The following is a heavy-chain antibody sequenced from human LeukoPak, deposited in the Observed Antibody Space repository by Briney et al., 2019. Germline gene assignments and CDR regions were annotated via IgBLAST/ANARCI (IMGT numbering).Heavy chain of an antibody. D-gene: IGHD3-9*01. CDR3: ARDISPILSPYFFDS. Sequence: GGSLRLSCAASGFTFTHYAMHWVRQTPGKGLEWVAVIFYDGTIQYYSDSVRGRLIVSRDNPKNTLYLQMNSLRAEDTAVYYCARDISPILSPYFFDSWGQGTVVTVSS. CDR2: IFYDGTIQ. J-gene: IGHJ4*02. V-gene: IGHV3-30*03. CDR1: GFTFTHYA.